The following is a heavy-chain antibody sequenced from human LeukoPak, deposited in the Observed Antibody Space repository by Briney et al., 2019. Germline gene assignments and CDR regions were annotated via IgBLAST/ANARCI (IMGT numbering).Heavy chain of an antibody. V-gene: IGHV4-59*01. Sequence: SETLSLTCTVSGGSISSYYWGWIRQPPGKGLEWIGYIYYSGSTNYNHSLKSRVTISVDTSKNQLSLKLSSVTAADTAVYYCAGGDPSYYDFWSGYLVGYYFDYWGQGTLVTVSS. CDR2: IYYSGST. J-gene: IGHJ4*02. CDR3: AGGDPSYYDFWSGYLVGYYFDY. CDR1: GGSISSYY. D-gene: IGHD3-3*01.